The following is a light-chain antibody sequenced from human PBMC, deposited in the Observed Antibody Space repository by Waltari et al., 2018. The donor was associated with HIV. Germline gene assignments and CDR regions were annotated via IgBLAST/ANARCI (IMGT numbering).Light chain of an antibody. J-gene: IGLJ3*02. CDR1: SDNVGNRG. V-gene: IGLV10-54*01. Sequence: QAGLTQPPSVSKGLRQTATLTCTGNSDNVGNRGAAWLQQHQGHPPKLLSYRNNNRPSYSSEGLSASRSGNTASLTITGLRPEDEADYDCSAWDSSLSAWVFGGGTKLTVL. CDR2: RNN. CDR3: SAWDSSLSAWV.